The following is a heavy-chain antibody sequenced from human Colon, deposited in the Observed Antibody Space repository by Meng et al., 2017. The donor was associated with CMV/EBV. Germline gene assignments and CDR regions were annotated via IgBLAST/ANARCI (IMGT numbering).Heavy chain of an antibody. D-gene: IGHD2-2*02. CDR3: ARDRYCSSTSCYNFLADY. CDR1: GFTFSDYY. Sequence: GESLKISCAASGFTFSDYYMNWVRQAPGKGLEWVSSISGSSTIYYADSVKGRFTISRDNAKNSLYLQMNSLRAEDTAVYYCARDRYCSSTSCYNFLADYWGQGTLVTVSS. V-gene: IGHV3-69-1*02. CDR2: ISGSSTI. J-gene: IGHJ4*02.